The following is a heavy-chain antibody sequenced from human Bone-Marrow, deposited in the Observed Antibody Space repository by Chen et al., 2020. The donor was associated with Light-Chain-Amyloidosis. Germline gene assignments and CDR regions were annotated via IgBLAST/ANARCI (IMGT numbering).Heavy chain of an antibody. D-gene: IGHD5-12*01. CDR2: IYPDDSEA. CDR3: ARRRDGYNFDY. Sequence: EVQLEQSGPEVKKPGESLKISCKGSGYTFPNYWIGWVRQMPGKGLEWMGVIYPDDSEARYRPSFEGQVTISADKSITPAYLQLRSLQASDTAMYYCARRRDGYNFDYWGQGTLVTVSS. V-gene: IGHV5-51*01. CDR1: GYTFPNYW. J-gene: IGHJ4*02.